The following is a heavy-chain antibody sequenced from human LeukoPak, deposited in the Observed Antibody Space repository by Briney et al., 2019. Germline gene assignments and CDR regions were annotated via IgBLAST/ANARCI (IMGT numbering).Heavy chain of an antibody. J-gene: IGHJ4*02. Sequence: ASVKVSCKASGYTFTSYGISWVRQAPGQGLEWMGWISAYNGNTNYAQKLQGRVTMTTDTSTSTAYMELRSLRSDDTAVYYRARVPPYDSSGYTLGYWGQGTLVTVSS. CDR1: GYTFTSYG. D-gene: IGHD3-22*01. V-gene: IGHV1-18*01. CDR3: ARVPPYDSSGYTLGY. CDR2: ISAYNGNT.